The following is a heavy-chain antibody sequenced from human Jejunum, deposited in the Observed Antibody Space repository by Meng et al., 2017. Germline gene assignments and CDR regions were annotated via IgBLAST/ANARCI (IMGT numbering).Heavy chain of an antibody. D-gene: IGHD2-2*01. V-gene: IGHV4-4*02. CDR3: VRGEFAMLARFDF. CDR1: GGYINKENW. CDR2: IYNGGNT. J-gene: IGHJ4*02. Sequence: LQVSGPVLVKQSGAVSVNCAVSGGYINKENWWSWVRQSPERGLEWIGEIYNGGNTNYNPSLNRRVTMSVDESTNQMSLKLTSVTAADTAVYYCVRGEFAMLARFDFWGQGILVTVSS.